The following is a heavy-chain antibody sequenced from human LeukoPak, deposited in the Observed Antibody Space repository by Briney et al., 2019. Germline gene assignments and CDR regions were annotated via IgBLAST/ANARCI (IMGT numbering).Heavy chain of an antibody. CDR2: INPNSGGT. CDR1: GYTFTGYY. D-gene: IGHD1-7*01. J-gene: IGHJ4*02. V-gene: IGHV1-2*06. CDR3: ARELELRRENDDY. Sequence: ASVKVSCKASGYTFTGYYMHWVRQAPGQGLEWMGRINPNSGGTNYAQKFRGRVTMTRDTSISTAYMELSRLRSDDTAVYYCARELELRRENDDYWGQGTLVTVSS.